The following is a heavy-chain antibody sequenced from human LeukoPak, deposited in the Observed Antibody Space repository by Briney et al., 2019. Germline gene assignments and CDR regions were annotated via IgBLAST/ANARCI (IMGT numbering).Heavy chain of an antibody. CDR3: ARDYYASGSHDY. V-gene: IGHV3-7*04. Sequence: GGSLRLSCAASGFTFSTYWMTWVRQAPGKGLEWVGNIKPDGRETYFVDSVKGRFTISRDNAQNSLYLQMNSLRAEDTALYYCARDYYASGSHDYWGQGTLVTVSA. D-gene: IGHD3-10*01. CDR2: IKPDGRET. J-gene: IGHJ4*02. CDR1: GFTFSTYW.